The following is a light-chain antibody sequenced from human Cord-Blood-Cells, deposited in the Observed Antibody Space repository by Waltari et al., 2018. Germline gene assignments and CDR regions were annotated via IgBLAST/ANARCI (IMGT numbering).Light chain of an antibody. J-gene: IGKJ4*01. CDR2: AAS. V-gene: IGKV1-8*01. Sequence: AIRMTQSPSSLSASTGDRVTITCRASQGISSYLAWYQQKPGKAPKLLIYAASTLQSVVPSRFSGSGSGTDFTLTISCLQSEDFATYYCQQYYSYPHTFGGGTKVEIK. CDR1: QGISSY. CDR3: QQYYSYPHT.